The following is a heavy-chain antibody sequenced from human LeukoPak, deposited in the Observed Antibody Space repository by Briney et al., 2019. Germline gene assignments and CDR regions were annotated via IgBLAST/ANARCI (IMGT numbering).Heavy chain of an antibody. J-gene: IGHJ6*02. Sequence: SETLSLTCAVYGGSFSGYYWSWIRQPPGKGLEWIGEINHSGSTNYNPSLKSRVTISVDTSKNQFSLKLSSVTAADTAVYYCARGRLNTAMVAAYYYYGMDVWGQGTTVTVSS. CDR2: INHSGST. CDR3: ARGRLNTAMVAAYYYYGMDV. CDR1: GGSFSGYY. V-gene: IGHV4-34*01. D-gene: IGHD5-18*01.